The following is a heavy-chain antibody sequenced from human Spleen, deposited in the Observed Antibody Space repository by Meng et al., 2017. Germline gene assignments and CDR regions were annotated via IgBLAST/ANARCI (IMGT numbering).Heavy chain of an antibody. CDR3: ARDEDISAAGKLFGDY. J-gene: IGHJ4*02. D-gene: IGHD6-13*01. CDR2: INPKSGDT. Sequence: ASVKVSCKPSGYNFPDYYIHWVRRAPGQGLEWMGRINPKSGDTHYAQRFQGRVTMTGDTSISTAYMELSGLRSDDTAMYYCARDEDISAAGKLFGDYWGQGTLVIVSS. V-gene: IGHV1-2*06. CDR1: GYNFPDYY.